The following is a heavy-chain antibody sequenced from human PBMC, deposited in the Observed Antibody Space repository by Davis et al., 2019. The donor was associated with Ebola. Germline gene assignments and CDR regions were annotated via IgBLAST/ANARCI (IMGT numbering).Heavy chain of an antibody. J-gene: IGHJ4*02. D-gene: IGHD2-21*02. Sequence: GGSLRLSCAASGFTFSSYSMNWVRQAPGKGLEWVSSISSSSSYIYYADSVKGRFTISRDKSKNTLYLQMNSLRAEDTAVYYCARDGGVYCGGDCFDYWGQGTLVTVSS. CDR2: ISSSSSYI. CDR1: GFTFSSYS. CDR3: ARDGGVYCGGDCFDY. V-gene: IGHV3-21*04.